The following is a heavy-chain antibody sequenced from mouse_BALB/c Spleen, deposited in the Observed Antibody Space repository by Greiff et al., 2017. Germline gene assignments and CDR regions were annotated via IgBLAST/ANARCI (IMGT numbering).Heavy chain of an antibody. V-gene: IGHV3-6*02. CDR2: ISYDGSN. CDR1: GYSITSGYY. Sequence: VQLKQSGPGLVKPSQSLSLTCSVTGYSITSGYYWNWIRQFPGNKLEWMGYISYDGSNNYNPSLKNRISITRDTSKNQFFLKLNSVTTEDTATYYCARRTGTEWFAYWGQGTLVTVSA. J-gene: IGHJ3*01. D-gene: IGHD4-1*01. CDR3: ARRTGTEWFAY.